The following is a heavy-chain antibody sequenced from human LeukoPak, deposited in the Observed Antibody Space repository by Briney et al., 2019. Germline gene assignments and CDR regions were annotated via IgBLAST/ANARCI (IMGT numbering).Heavy chain of an antibody. CDR1: GDSISSGSYY. D-gene: IGHD3-22*01. CDR3: ARSYDSSGDSPYYFDY. J-gene: IGHJ4*02. V-gene: IGHV4-61*02. Sequence: SQTLSLTCTVSGDSISSGSYYWSWIRQPAGKGLEWIVRIYTRGNTYYNPSLKSRVTISVDTSKNQFSLKLSSVTAADTAVYYCARSYDSSGDSPYYFDYWGQGTLVTVSS. CDR2: IYTRGNT.